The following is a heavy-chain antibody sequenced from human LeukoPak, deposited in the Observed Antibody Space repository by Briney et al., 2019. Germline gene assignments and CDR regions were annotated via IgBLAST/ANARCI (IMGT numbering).Heavy chain of an antibody. V-gene: IGHV4-34*01. CDR3: ARHPALYYYDSTIDY. CDR2: INHSGGT. Sequence: PSETLSLTCAVYGGSFSGYSWNWIRQPPVKGLEWIGKINHSGGTNYNPSLKSRVTISVDTSKKQFSLKLSSVTAADTAVYYCARHPALYYYDSTIDYWGQGTLVTVSS. CDR1: GGSFSGYS. J-gene: IGHJ4*02. D-gene: IGHD3-22*01.